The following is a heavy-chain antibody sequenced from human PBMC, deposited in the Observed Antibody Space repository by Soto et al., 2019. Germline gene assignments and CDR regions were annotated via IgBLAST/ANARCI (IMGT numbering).Heavy chain of an antibody. V-gene: IGHV4-39*01. CDR2: IFFGGNT. Sequence: PLETLSLTWTVSGGSISSSTYYWGRMRQPPGKGLEWIGCIFFGGNTDYNPSLKSRVTISLDTPKNQFSLKLSSVTAADTAVYYCARHPGYYDILTGYTTYYFDYWGQGILVTVSS. D-gene: IGHD3-9*01. J-gene: IGHJ4*02. CDR1: GGSISSSTYY. CDR3: ARHPGYYDILTGYTTYYFDY.